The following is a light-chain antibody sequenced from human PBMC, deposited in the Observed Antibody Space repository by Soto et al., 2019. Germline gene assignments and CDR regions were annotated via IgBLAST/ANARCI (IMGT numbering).Light chain of an antibody. V-gene: IGKV3-15*01. Sequence: EVVMTQSPATLSVSPGERVTFSCRASQSVTTNLAWYQHKPGQSPRLLISDASTGASGIPPRFSGSGTGTEFTLTIDSLQSADFAVYYCQQYDRWPVTVGGGTKVDSK. CDR2: DAS. J-gene: IGKJ4*01. CDR3: QQYDRWPVT. CDR1: QSVTTN.